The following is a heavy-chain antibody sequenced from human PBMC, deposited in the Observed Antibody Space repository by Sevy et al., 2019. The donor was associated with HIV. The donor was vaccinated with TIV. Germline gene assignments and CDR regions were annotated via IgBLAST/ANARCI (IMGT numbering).Heavy chain of an antibody. CDR2: ISYDGNIR. J-gene: IGHJ5*02. D-gene: IGHD3-22*01. V-gene: IGHV3-30-3*01. Sequence: GESLKISCAASGLTFSSHAMHWVRQAPGKGLASVAVISYDGNIRYYGDSVKGRFTISRDDSKNTLYLQMNSLRAEDTAVYYCARDLGYESSGYLPFFDPRGQGTLVTVSS. CDR1: GLTFSSHA. CDR3: ARDLGYESSGYLPFFDP.